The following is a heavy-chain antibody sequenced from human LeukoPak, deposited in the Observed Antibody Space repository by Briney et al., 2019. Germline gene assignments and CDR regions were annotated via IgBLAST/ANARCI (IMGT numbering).Heavy chain of an antibody. CDR2: ISGGGRST. CDR3: ARERYFDY. V-gene: IGHV3-23*01. J-gene: IGHJ4*02. Sequence: GGSLRLSCAASGFTFSTCAMSWVRQAPGKGLEWVSTISGGGRSTDYADSVKGLFTISRDNSKNTLYLQMNSLRAEDTAVYYCARERYFDYWGQGTLVSVSS. CDR1: GFTFSTCA.